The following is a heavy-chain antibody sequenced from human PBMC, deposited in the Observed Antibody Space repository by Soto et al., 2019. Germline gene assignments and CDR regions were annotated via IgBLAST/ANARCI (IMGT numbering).Heavy chain of an antibody. Sequence: QVQLVQSGGEVKKPGSSVKVACKASGYTFTIYGITWVRQAPGQGLEWMGWISPDNGNTNYAQKLQGRVTMTTDTSTSTAYMELRSLRSDDTAVYYCARALGYSGYAGMDVWGKGTTVTVSS. D-gene: IGHD5-12*01. V-gene: IGHV1-18*01. CDR2: ISPDNGNT. J-gene: IGHJ6*04. CDR1: GYTFTIYG. CDR3: ARALGYSGYAGMDV.